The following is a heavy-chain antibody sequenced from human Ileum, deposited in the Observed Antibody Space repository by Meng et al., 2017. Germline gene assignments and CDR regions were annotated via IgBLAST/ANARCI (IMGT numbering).Heavy chain of an antibody. J-gene: IGHJ5*02. CDR1: GGSISSGGYY. CDR3: ARVRRGLGLRFDP. D-gene: IGHD3/OR15-3a*01. Sequence: VQLHASGPGLVKPSQTLSLTCTVSGGSISSGGYYWGWIRQHPGKGLEWIGYIFYSGSTYYNSSLKSRINISVDTSKNQFSLKVSSVTAADTAVYYCARVRRGLGLRFDPWGQGTLVTVSS. CDR2: IFYSGST. V-gene: IGHV4-31*03.